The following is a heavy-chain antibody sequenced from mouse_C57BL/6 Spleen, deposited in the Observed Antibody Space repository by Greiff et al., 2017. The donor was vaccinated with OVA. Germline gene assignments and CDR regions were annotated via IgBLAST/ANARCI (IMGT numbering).Heavy chain of an antibody. Sequence: EVKVVESGGGLVKPGGSLKLSCAASGFTFSDYGMHWVRQAPEKGLEWVAYISSGRSTIYYADTVKGRFTISRDNAKNTLFLQMTSLRSEDTAMYYCASYDYDVYYAMDYWGQGTSVTVSS. V-gene: IGHV5-17*01. CDR1: GFTFSDYG. CDR3: ASYDYDVYYAMDY. CDR2: ISSGRSTI. D-gene: IGHD2-4*01. J-gene: IGHJ4*01.